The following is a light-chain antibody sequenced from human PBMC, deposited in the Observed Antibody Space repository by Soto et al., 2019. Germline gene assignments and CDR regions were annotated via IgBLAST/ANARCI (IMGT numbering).Light chain of an antibody. CDR1: QSISSW. CDR3: QHYNSYSEA. CDR2: KAS. J-gene: IGKJ1*01. Sequence: DIQMTQSHSTRSASVGDRVTITCRGSQSISSWLAWYQQKPGKAPKLLIYKASTLKSGDPSRFSGSGSGTEFTLTISSLQPDDFATYYCQHYNSYSEAFGQGTKVDIK. V-gene: IGKV1-5*03.